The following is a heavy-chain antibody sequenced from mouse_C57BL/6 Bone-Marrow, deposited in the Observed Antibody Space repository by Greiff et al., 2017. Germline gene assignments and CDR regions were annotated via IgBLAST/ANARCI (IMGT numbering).Heavy chain of an antibody. V-gene: IGHV14-2*01. J-gene: IGHJ3*01. CDR2: IDPEDGET. D-gene: IGHD1-1*01. CDR3: AVFITTVGFAY. CDR1: GFNIKDYY. Sequence: VQLKQSGAELVKPGASVKLSCTASGFNIKDYYMNWVKQRTEQGLEWIGRIDPEDGETKYAPKFKGKATITADTSSNTAYLQLSSLTSEDAAVYYCAVFITTVGFAYWGQGTLVTVSA.